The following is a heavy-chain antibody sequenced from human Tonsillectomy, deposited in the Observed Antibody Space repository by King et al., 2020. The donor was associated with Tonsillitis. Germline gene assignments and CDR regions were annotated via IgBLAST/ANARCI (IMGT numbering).Heavy chain of an antibody. Sequence: VQLQESGPGLVKPSETLSLTCTVSGGSISSYYWSGIRQPPGKGLEWIGYIYYSGSTNYNPSLKSRVTISVDTSKNQFSLKLSSVTAADTAVYYCACYYGSGSQGRYYYYYMDVWGKGTTVTVSS. CDR2: IYYSGST. CDR3: ACYYGSGSQGRYYYYYMDV. CDR1: GGSISSYY. J-gene: IGHJ6*03. V-gene: IGHV4-59*01. D-gene: IGHD3-10*01.